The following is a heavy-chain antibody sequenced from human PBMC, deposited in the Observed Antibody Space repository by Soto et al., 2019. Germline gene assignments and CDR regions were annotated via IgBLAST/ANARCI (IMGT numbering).Heavy chain of an antibody. Sequence: DVQLTESGGVVVQPGGSLRLSCAASGFAFDDYAMHWVRQAPGKGLEWVSLINWNGDNRYYADSVKGRFTISRDNSRNSLFLHMSSLRTDDTAFYYCAKDIAGSAWYSLDSWGQGTLVTVSS. V-gene: IGHV3-43*01. CDR2: INWNGDNR. CDR1: GFAFDDYA. CDR3: AKDIAGSAWYSLDS. D-gene: IGHD6-19*01. J-gene: IGHJ4*02.